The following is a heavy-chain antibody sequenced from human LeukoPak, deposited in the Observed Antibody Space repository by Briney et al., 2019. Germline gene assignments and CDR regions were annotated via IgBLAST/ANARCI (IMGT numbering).Heavy chain of an antibody. Sequence: GGSLRLSCAASGFTFSSVGMNWVRQAPGKGLDWVSSISSSGGYIYYADSVKGQFTISRDNAKNSLYLQMNSLRAEDTAVYYCAREGAWYVSGSYSGYFYGMDVWGQGTTVTVSS. V-gene: IGHV3-21*01. D-gene: IGHD3-10*01. CDR1: GFTFSSVG. CDR2: ISSSGGYI. CDR3: AREGAWYVSGSYSGYFYGMDV. J-gene: IGHJ6*02.